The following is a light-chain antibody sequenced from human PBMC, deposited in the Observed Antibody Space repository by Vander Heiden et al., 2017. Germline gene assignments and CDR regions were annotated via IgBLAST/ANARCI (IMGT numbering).Light chain of an antibody. V-gene: IGKV1-5*01. J-gene: IGKJ1*01. CDR3: QQYNNYAW. CDR1: QSIFSW. Sequence: IQMTQSPSTLSASVGDRVTITCRARQSIFSWLAWYQQKPGKAPKLLMYDASTLQSGVPSRFSGSGSATEFNLTISGLQPDDSGTYYCQQYNNYAWFGQGTKV. CDR2: DAS.